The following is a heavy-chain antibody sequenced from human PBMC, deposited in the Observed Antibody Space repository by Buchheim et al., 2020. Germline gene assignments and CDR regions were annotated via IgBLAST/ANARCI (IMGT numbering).Heavy chain of an antibody. CDR2: ISGGGSSA. Sequence: EVQLLESGGGLEQPGGSLRLSCAASGFTFSIYAMSWVRQAPGKGLEWVSGISGGGSSAYYADSVKGRFTISRDNSKNTLYLQMNSLRAEDTAVYYCVKDRMGGGYNYGSYCFDYWGQGTL. CDR3: VKDRMGGGYNYGSYCFDY. V-gene: IGHV3-23*01. D-gene: IGHD5-18*01. CDR1: GFTFSIYA. J-gene: IGHJ4*02.